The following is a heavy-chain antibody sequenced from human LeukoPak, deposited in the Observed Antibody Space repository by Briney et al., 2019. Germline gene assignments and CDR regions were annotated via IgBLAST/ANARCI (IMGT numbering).Heavy chain of an antibody. CDR3: AKDKYLNGPLLDYFDY. CDR2: ISGSGGST. J-gene: IGHJ4*02. V-gene: IGHV3-23*01. Sequence: GSLRLSCAASGFTFSSYAMSWVRQAPGKGLEWVSAISGSGGSTYYADSVKGRFTISRDNSKNTLYLQMNSLRAEDTAVYYCAKDKYLNGPLLDYFDYWGQGTLVTVSS. CDR1: GFTFSSYA. D-gene: IGHD3-10*01.